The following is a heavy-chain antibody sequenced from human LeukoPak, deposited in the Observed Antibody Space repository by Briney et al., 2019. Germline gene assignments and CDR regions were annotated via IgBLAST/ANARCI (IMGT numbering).Heavy chain of an antibody. Sequence: GRSLRLSCAASGFTFSSYGMHWVRQAPGKGLEWVAVISYDGSNKYYADSVKGRFTISRDNSKNTLYLQMNSLRAEDTAVYFCGRDPNGDYVGAFEFWGHGTMVIVSS. CDR2: ISYDGSNK. V-gene: IGHV3-30*03. D-gene: IGHD4-17*01. CDR1: GFTFSSYG. CDR3: GRDPNGDYVGAFEF. J-gene: IGHJ3*01.